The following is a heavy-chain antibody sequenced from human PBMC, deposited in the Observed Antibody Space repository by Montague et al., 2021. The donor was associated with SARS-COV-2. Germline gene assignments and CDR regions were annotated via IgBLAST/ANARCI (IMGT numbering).Heavy chain of an antibody. CDR1: GDSINNSRYY. CDR3: ARLESTRGDIIRGALHI. CDR2: IYYSGSA. D-gene: IGHD3-10*01. V-gene: IGHV4-39*01. Sequence: SETLSLTCSVSGDSINNSRYYWGWIRQPPGKGLEWIGTIYYSGSAYYNPSLKSRVTISVDTSKDQFSLKLNSVTATDTAVYYCARLESTRGDIIRGALHIWGQGTMVTVSS. J-gene: IGHJ3*02.